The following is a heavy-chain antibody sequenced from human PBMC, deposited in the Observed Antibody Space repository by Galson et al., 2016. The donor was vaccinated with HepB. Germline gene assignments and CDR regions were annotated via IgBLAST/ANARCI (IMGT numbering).Heavy chain of an antibody. V-gene: IGHV3-30*18. CDR2: ISDDGSNK. CDR3: AKDVTQSYDTSGYYFDY. CDR1: GFTFSNYG. D-gene: IGHD3-22*01. Sequence: SLRLSCAASGFTFSNYGMHWVRQAAGKGLEWVAVISDDGSNKYYADSVKGRFTISRDNYKDTLYLQMNSLRAEDTAVYYCAKDVTQSYDTSGYYFDYWGQGTLVTVSS. J-gene: IGHJ4*02.